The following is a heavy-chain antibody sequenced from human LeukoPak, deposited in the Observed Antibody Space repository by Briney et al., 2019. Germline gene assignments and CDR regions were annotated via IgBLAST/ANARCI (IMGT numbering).Heavy chain of an antibody. CDR1: GYTFTSYG. CDR3: ARDGVGATTSPY. CDR2: ISAHNGNT. J-gene: IGHJ4*02. V-gene: IGHV1-18*01. Sequence: ASVKVSCKASGYTFTSYGVSWVRQAPGQGLEWMGWISAHNGNTNYAQKLQGRVTMTTDTSTSTAYMELRSLRSDDTAVYYCARDGVGATTSPYWGQGTLVTVSS. D-gene: IGHD1-26*01.